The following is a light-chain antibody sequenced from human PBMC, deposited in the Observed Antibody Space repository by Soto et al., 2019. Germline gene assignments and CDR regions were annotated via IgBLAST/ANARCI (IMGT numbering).Light chain of an antibody. J-gene: IGLJ3*02. V-gene: IGLV2-11*01. CDR1: SSDVGRYNY. Sequence: QSALTQPRSVSGSPGQSVTISCTGTSSDVGRYNYVSWYQQHPGKAPKLIIYDVTKRPSGVPDRFSGSKSGNTASLTISGLQAEDEAEYFCAAWDDRLNGWVFGGGTKLTVL. CDR3: AAWDDRLNGWV. CDR2: DVT.